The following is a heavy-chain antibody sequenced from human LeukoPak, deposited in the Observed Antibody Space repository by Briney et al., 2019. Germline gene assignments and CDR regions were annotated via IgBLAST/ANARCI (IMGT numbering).Heavy chain of an antibody. Sequence: GGPLRLSCAGSGFTFSSYAMSWVRQAPGKGLEWVSTISGSGGAGTYYADSVKGRFTVSRDNSRNTLYLPMNSLRAEDTAVYYCVKDRGGSPFYGMDVWGQGPTVTVSS. V-gene: IGHV3-23*01. J-gene: IGHJ6*02. CDR3: VKDRGGSPFYGMDV. CDR2: ISGSGGAGT. CDR1: GFTFSSYA. D-gene: IGHD3-16*01.